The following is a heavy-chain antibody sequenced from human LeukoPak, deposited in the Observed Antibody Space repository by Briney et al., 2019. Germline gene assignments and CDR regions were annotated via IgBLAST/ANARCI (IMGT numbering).Heavy chain of an antibody. J-gene: IGHJ6*02. CDR2: STRSGGSI. CDR3: ARERIFSGYNYGMDV. D-gene: IGHD7-27*01. Sequence: PGGSLRLSCAASGFTFSSYTINWVRQAPGKGLEWVSSSTRSGGSIYYADSVKGRLTVSRDNAKNSLYLQMNSLRAEDTAVYYCARERIFSGYNYGMDVWGQGTTVTVSS. V-gene: IGHV3-21*04. CDR1: GFTFSSYT.